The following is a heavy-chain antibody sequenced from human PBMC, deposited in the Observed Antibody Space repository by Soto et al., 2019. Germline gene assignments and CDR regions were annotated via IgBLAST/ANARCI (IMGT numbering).Heavy chain of an antibody. CDR1: GGSFSGHY. V-gene: IGHV4-34*01. CDR3: EGEGVAGGLYYYYAMDL. CDR2: ITHRGNT. J-gene: IGHJ6*02. D-gene: IGHD3-16*01. Sequence: QVQLQQWGAELLKPSETLSLTCAIYGGSFSGHYWSWIRQPPGKGLEWIGEITHRGNTNHNPSLKSRVTISPDTSKKQFSLEQTSVSAAGTAVYYCEGEGVAGGLYYYYAMDLWGQGTTVIVSS.